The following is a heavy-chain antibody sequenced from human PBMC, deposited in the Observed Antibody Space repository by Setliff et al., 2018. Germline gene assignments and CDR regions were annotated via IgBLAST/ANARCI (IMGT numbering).Heavy chain of an antibody. Sequence: SETLSLTCTVSGGSISSHYWSWIRQPPGKGLEWIGSIYYSGSTYYNPSLKSRVTISVDTSKNQFSLKLSSVTAADTAVYYCARDPPWGSSGWYPLDYWGQGTLVTVSS. J-gene: IGHJ4*02. CDR1: GGSISSHY. V-gene: IGHV4-59*11. D-gene: IGHD6-19*01. CDR3: ARDPPWGSSGWYPLDY. CDR2: IYYSGST.